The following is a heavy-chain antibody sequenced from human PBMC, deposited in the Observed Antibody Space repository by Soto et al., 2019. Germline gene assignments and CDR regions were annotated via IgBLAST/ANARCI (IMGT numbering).Heavy chain of an antibody. V-gene: IGHV4-59*08. CDR1: GGSISSYY. Sequence: SETLSLTCNVSGGSISSYYWNWIRQPPGKGLEWIGYIYYSGSTDYNPSLKSRVTISVDTSKNQFSLKLNSVTAADTAVYYCARQEVGIAVAGAWHYWGQGTLVTVSS. CDR3: ARQEVGIAVAGAWHY. J-gene: IGHJ4*02. CDR2: IYYSGST. D-gene: IGHD6-19*01.